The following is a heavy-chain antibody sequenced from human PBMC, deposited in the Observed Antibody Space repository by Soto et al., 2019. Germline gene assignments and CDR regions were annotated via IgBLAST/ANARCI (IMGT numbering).Heavy chain of an antibody. CDR3: ARHQYYYDRSGYYPG. Sequence: AAVKVFCKASGCTFTGYYMHWVQQAPGQGLEWMGWINPNSGGTDYAQKFQGSVTMTRYTSISTAYMELSRLRSDDTAVYYCARHQYYYDRSGYYPGWGQGTLVTVSS. V-gene: IGHV1-2*02. CDR1: GCTFTGYY. CDR2: INPNSGGT. J-gene: IGHJ4*02. D-gene: IGHD3-22*01.